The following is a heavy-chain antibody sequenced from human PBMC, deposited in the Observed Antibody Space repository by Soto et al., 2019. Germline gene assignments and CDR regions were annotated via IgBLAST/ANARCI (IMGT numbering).Heavy chain of an antibody. CDR1: GFTFSSYS. D-gene: IGHD2-15*01. CDR2: ISSSSSYI. V-gene: IGHV3-21*01. Sequence: EVQLVESGGGLVKPGGSLRLSCAASGFTFSSYSMNWVRRAPGKGLEWVSSISSSSSYIYYADSVKGRFTIPRDNPKNPLYLQMNSPRAQDKAVYYCARRDCSGASCYSFMTDAFDIWGQGTTVTGSS. CDR3: ARRDCSGASCYSFMTDAFDI. J-gene: IGHJ3*02.